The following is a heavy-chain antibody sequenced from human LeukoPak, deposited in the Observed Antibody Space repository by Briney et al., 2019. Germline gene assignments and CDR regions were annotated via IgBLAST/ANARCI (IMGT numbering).Heavy chain of an antibody. CDR2: ISYDGSNK. CDR3: ARDRTIAVAGTGYFQH. J-gene: IGHJ1*01. Sequence: GGSLRLSCAASGFTFSSYAMHWVRQAPGKGLEWVAVISYDGSNKYYADSVKGRFTASRDNSKNTLYLQMNSLRAEDTAVYYCARDRTIAVAGTGYFQHWGQGTLVTVSS. V-gene: IGHV3-30-3*01. CDR1: GFTFSSYA. D-gene: IGHD6-19*01.